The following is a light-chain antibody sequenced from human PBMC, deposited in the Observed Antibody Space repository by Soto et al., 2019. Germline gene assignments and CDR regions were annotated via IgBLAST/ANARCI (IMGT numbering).Light chain of an antibody. CDR1: QGISNY. Sequence: DIQMTQSPSSLSASVGDRGTVTCRASQGISNYLAWYQQKPGKVPKLLIYAASTLQSGVPSRFSGSGSGTDVTLNISSLQTEDVATYFCQKYNSAPLTFGGGTKVEIK. CDR3: QKYNSAPLT. CDR2: AAS. J-gene: IGKJ4*01. V-gene: IGKV1-27*01.